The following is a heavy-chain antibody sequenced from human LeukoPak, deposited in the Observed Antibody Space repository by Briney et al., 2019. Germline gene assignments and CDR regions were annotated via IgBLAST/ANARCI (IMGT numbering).Heavy chain of an antibody. J-gene: IGHJ4*02. CDR3: ARSNNGGWGYCDY. Sequence: GGSLRLSYAASGFSFSNYGMHWVRQAPAKGLKWVAVIWYDGSNKYYADSVKGRFTISRDNSKNALYGQRSSLRAEDTAVYYCARSNNGGWGYCDYWGQGSLVTVSS. D-gene: IGHD3-16*01. CDR2: IWYDGSNK. V-gene: IGHV3-33*01. CDR1: GFSFSNYG.